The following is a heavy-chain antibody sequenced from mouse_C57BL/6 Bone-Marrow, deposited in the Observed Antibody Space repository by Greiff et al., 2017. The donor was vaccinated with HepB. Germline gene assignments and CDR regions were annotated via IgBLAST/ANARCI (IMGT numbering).Heavy chain of an antibody. CDR2: ISYDGSN. CDR1: GYSITSGYY. Sequence: EVQLQQSGPGLVKPSQSLSLTCSVTGYSITSGYYWNWIRQFPGNKLEWMGYISYDGSNNYNPSLKNRISITRDTSKNQFFLKLNSVTTEDTATYYCARAYYGSSPWYFDVWGTGTTVTVSS. J-gene: IGHJ1*03. D-gene: IGHD1-1*01. V-gene: IGHV3-6*01. CDR3: ARAYYGSSPWYFDV.